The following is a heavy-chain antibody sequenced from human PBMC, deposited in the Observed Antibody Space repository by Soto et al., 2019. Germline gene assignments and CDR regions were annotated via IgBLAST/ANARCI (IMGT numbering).Heavy chain of an antibody. D-gene: IGHD6-13*01. CDR1: GYSFTSYW. V-gene: IGHV5-10-1*01. CDR3: ARLQAAAGDNDLTFDY. CDR2: IDPSDSYT. Sequence: GETPKISCKGSGYSFTSYWISWVRQMPGKGQEWMGRIDPSDSYTNYSPSFQGHVTIPADKSISTAHLQWSSLKASDTAMYYCARLQAAAGDNDLTFDYWGQGTLVTVSS. J-gene: IGHJ4*02.